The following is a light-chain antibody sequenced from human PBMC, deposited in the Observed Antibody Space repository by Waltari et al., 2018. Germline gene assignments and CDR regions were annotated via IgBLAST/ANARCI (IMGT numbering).Light chain of an antibody. CDR3: QQYNRWPPGT. V-gene: IGKV3-15*01. Sequence: TVITQSPATLSVSPGERATISCRTSQTIGLSLARYQQRPGQAPRLLIYHTSTRATGVPARFSGSGSESEFTLTISTLQSEDVAVYYCQQYNRWPPGTFGQGTRVEI. CDR2: HTS. CDR1: QTIGLS. J-gene: IGKJ1*01.